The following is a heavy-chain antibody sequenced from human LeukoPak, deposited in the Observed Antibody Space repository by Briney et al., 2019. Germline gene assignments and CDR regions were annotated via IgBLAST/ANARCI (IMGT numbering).Heavy chain of an antibody. CDR1: GFTFSSYG. D-gene: IGHD1-26*01. J-gene: IGHJ4*02. V-gene: IGHV3-23*01. CDR3: ARVGGSYPPDY. Sequence: GGSLRLSCAASGFTFSSYGMSWVRQAPGKGLEWVSAISGSGGSTYYADSVKGRFTISRDNAKNTLYLQMNSLRAEDTAVYYCARVGGSYPPDYWGQGTLVTVSS. CDR2: ISGSGGST.